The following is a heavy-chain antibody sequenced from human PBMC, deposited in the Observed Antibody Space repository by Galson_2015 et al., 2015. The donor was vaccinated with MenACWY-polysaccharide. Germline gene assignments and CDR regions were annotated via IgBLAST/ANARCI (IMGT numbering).Heavy chain of an antibody. J-gene: IGHJ4*02. Sequence: SLRLSCAASGFTFNSFATSWVRQAPGKGLEWVSAISGNGDNTYYADSVRGRFTISRDTSRNTPYLQMRSLRADDTALYYCARAGIRDVVPTARFSPAPDYWGQGTLVTVSS. CDR1: GFTFNSFA. D-gene: IGHD3-3*01. V-gene: IGHV3-23*01. CDR3: ARAGIRDVVPTARFSPAPDY. CDR2: ISGNGDNT.